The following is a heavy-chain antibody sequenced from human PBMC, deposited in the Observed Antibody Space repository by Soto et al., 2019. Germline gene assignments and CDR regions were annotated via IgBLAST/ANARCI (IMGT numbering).Heavy chain of an antibody. Sequence: QVQLVESGGGVVQPGRSLRLSCAASGFTFSSYGMHWVRQAPGKGLEWVAVIWYDGSNKYYADSVKGRFTISRDNSKNTLYLQMNSLRAEDTAVYYCARAVVVVVAATFSSYFDYWGQGTLVTVSS. CDR3: ARAVVVVVAATFSSYFDY. CDR2: IWYDGSNK. J-gene: IGHJ4*02. V-gene: IGHV3-33*01. CDR1: GFTFSSYG. D-gene: IGHD2-15*01.